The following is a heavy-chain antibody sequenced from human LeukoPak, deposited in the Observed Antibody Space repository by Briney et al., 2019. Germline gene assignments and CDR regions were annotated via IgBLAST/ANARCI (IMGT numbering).Heavy chain of an antibody. CDR1: GFTFSSYE. CDR2: ISSSGSTI. V-gene: IGHV3-48*03. Sequence: QPGGSLRLSCAASGFTFSSYEMNWVRQAPGKGLEWVSYISSSGSTIYYADSVKGRLTISRDNAKNSLYLQMNSLRAEDTAVYYCATNDGYNYYFDYWGQGTLVTVSS. CDR3: ATNDGYNYYFDY. D-gene: IGHD5-24*01. J-gene: IGHJ4*02.